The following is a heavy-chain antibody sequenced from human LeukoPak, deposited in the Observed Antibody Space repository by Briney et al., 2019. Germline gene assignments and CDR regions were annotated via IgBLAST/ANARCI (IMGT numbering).Heavy chain of an antibody. Sequence: PGGSLRLPCAASGFTFSRYWMSWVRQAPGKGLEWVANINQDGSARYLVDSVRGRFTISRDNARNSLFLQMDSLRAEDTAVYYCATMGLEPLPYYFDYWGQGTLVTVSS. J-gene: IGHJ4*02. CDR3: ATMGLEPLPYYFDY. CDR2: INQDGSAR. CDR1: GFTFSRYW. D-gene: IGHD1-1*01. V-gene: IGHV3-7*01.